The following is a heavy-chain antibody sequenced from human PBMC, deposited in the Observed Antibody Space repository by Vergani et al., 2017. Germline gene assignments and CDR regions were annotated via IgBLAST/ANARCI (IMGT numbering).Heavy chain of an antibody. V-gene: IGHV4-38-2*01. J-gene: IGHJ4*02. CDR1: GYSISSGYY. CDR2: IYHSGST. Sequence: QVQLQESGPGLVKPSETLSLTCAVSGYSISSGYYWGWIRHPPGKGLEWIGSIYHSGSTYYNPSLKSRVTISVDTDKNQFSLKLSSVTAADTAVYYCARPGPYSSGWYYFDYWGQGTLVTVSS. D-gene: IGHD6-19*01. CDR3: ARPGPYSSGWYYFDY.